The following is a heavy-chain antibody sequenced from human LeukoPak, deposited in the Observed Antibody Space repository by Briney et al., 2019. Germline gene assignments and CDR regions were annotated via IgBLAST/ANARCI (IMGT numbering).Heavy chain of an antibody. J-gene: IGHJ6*02. CDR2: IYYSGST. CDR1: GGSISSYY. CDR3: ARLSYYYHGMDV. Sequence: SETLSLTCTVSGGSISSYYWSWIRQPPGKGLEWIGYIYYSGSTNYNPSLKSRVTISVDTSKNQFSLKLSSVTAADTAVYYCARLSYYYHGMDVWGQGTTVTVSS. V-gene: IGHV4-59*01.